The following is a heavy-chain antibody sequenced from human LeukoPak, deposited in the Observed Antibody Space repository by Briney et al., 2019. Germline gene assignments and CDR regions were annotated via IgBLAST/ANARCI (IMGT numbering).Heavy chain of an antibody. CDR2: IYYSGST. D-gene: IGHD5-24*01. J-gene: IGHJ4*02. V-gene: IGHV4-59*01. CDR3: ARIDGYNSAFDY. CDR1: GGSINNDY. Sequence: SETLSLTCTVSGGSINNDYWSWIRQPPGKGLEWIGLIYYSGSTNYNPSLKSRVTISVDTSKNQFSLKLSSVTAADTAVYYCARIDGYNSAFDYWGQGTLVTVSS.